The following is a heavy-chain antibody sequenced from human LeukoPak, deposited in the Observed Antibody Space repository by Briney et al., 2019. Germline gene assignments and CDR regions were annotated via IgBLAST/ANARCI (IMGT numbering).Heavy chain of an antibody. D-gene: IGHD3-3*01. CDR2: IYHSGST. V-gene: IGHV4-38-2*01. J-gene: IGHJ4*02. Sequence: KPSETRSLTCAVSGYSISSGYYWGWIRQPPGKGLEWIGSIYHSGSTYYNPSLKSRVTISVDTSKNQFSLKLSSVTAADTAVYYCATGSGFGVVISNYFDYWGQGTLVTVSS. CDR1: GYSISSGYY. CDR3: ATGSGFGVVISNYFDY.